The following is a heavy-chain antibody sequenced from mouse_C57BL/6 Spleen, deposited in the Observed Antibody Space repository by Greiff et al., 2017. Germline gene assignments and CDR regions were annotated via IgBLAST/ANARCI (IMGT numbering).Heavy chain of an antibody. J-gene: IGHJ4*01. V-gene: IGHV1-54*01. Sequence: QVQLQQSGAELVRPGTSVKVSCKASGYAFTNYLIEWVKQRPGQGLEWIGVINPGSGGTNYNEKFKGKATLTADKSSSTAYMQLSSLTSEDSAVXFCARDGYDSAMDYWGQGTSVTVSS. D-gene: IGHD2-2*01. CDR1: GYAFTNYL. CDR2: INPGSGGT. CDR3: ARDGYDSAMDY.